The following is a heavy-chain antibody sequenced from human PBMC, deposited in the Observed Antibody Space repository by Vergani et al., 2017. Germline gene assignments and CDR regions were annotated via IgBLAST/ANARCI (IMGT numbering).Heavy chain of an antibody. V-gene: IGHV1-8*02. Sequence: QVQLVQSGAEVKKPGSSVKVSCKASGGTFSSYTISWVRQAPGQGLEWMGRMNPNSGNTGYAQKFQGRVTMTRNTSISTAYMELSSLRSEDTAVYYCAIDLLRYFDWLSTTYYYYGMDVGGQGTTVTVSS. CDR2: MNPNSGNT. CDR3: AIDLLRYFDWLSTTYYYYGMDV. D-gene: IGHD3-9*01. J-gene: IGHJ6*02. CDR1: GGTFSSYT.